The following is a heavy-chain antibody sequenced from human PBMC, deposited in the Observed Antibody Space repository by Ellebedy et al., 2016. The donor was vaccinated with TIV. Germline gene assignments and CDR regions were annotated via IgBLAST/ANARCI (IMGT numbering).Heavy chain of an antibody. D-gene: IGHD2-21*02. CDR2: VYYSGSP. CDR3: ARTDPWQPIDD. J-gene: IGHJ4*02. V-gene: IGHV4-39*01. Sequence: MPSETLSLTCPVSGDSISSGTYYWGWLRQPPGKGLEYIGSVYYSGSPYYNPSFKSRVTLSADTSKNQFSLNLRTVTAAETAVYYCARTDPWQPIDDWGQGILVSVSS. CDR1: GDSISSGTYY.